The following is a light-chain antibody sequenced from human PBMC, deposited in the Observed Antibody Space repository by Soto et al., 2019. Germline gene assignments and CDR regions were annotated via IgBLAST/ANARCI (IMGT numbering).Light chain of an antibody. J-gene: IGKJ5*01. CDR3: QQYNNWPPIT. CDR2: DAS. Sequence: EIVLTQSPGTLSLSPGERATLSCRASQSVSSYLAWYQQKPGQAPRLLIYDASSRATGIPDRFSGGGSGTDFTLTISRLEPEDFAVYYCQQYNNWPPITFGQGTRLEI. V-gene: IGKV3-20*01. CDR1: QSVSSY.